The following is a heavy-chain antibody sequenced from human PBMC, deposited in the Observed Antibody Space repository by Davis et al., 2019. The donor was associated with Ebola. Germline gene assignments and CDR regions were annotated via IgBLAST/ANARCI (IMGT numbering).Heavy chain of an antibody. J-gene: IGHJ6*02. Sequence: GGSLRLSCAASGFTVSSNYMSWIRQAPGKGLEWVSYISSSGSTIYYADSVKGRFTISRDNAKNSLYLQMNSLRAEDTAVYYCARDTVTTNPYYYYYGMDVWGQGTTVTVSS. CDR2: ISSSGSTI. V-gene: IGHV3-11*01. D-gene: IGHD4-17*01. CDR3: ARDTVTTNPYYYYYGMDV. CDR1: GFTVSSNY.